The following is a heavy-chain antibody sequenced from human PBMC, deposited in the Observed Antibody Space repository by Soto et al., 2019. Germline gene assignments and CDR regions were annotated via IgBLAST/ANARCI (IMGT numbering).Heavy chain of an antibody. V-gene: IGHV2-70*18. CDR1: GGSISSGNYY. D-gene: IGHD6-19*01. CDR2: IDWDDDK. CDR3: ARIVKGSGWYFDY. J-gene: IGHJ4*02. Sequence: TLSLTCTVSGGSISSGNYYWSWIRQPPGKALEWLALIDWDDDKYYSTSLKTRLTISKDTSKNQVVLTMTNMDPVDTATYYCARIVKGSGWYFDYWGQGTLVTVSS.